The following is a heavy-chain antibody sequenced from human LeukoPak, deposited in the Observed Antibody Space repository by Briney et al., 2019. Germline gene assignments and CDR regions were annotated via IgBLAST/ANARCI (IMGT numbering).Heavy chain of an antibody. Sequence: SETLSLTCTVSGGSISSYYWSWIRQPPGKGLEWIGYIYYSGSTNYNPSLKSRVTISVDTSKNQFSLKLTSVTAADTAVYYCARGPNFITRGPRFDPWGQGTVVTVSS. CDR3: ARGPNFITRGPRFDP. CDR2: IYYSGST. D-gene: IGHD1-20*01. CDR1: GGSISSYY. J-gene: IGHJ5*02. V-gene: IGHV4-59*01.